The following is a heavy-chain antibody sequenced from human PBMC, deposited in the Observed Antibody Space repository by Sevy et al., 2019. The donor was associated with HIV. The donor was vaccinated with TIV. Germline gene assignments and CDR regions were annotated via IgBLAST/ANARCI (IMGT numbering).Heavy chain of an antibody. D-gene: IGHD3-10*02. V-gene: IGHV3-23*01. CDR3: AKGVRLGGPIYYGMDV. J-gene: IGHJ6*02. Sequence: GGSLRLSCVASGFTFSNYAMTWVRQTPGKGLEWVPGIGHNGDNTHHAGSVKGRFSISRDNSKNTLDLQMNSLRAEDTAVYYCAKGVRLGGPIYYGMDVWGQGTTVTVSS. CDR2: IGHNGDNT. CDR1: GFTFSNYA.